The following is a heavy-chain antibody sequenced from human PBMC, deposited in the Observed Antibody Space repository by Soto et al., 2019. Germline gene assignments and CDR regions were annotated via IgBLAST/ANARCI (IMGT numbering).Heavy chain of an antibody. CDR1: GFTFSSYG. CDR2: ISYDGSNK. J-gene: IGHJ2*01. CDR3: AKDSGTYWYFDL. Sequence: QVQLVESGGGVVQPGRSLRLSCAASGFTFSSYGIHWVRQAPGKGLEWVAFISYDGSNKFYADSVKGRFTISRDNSKNTLYLQMNSLRAEDTAVHYCAKDSGTYWYFDLWGRGTLVTVSS. V-gene: IGHV3-30*18. D-gene: IGHD3-10*01.